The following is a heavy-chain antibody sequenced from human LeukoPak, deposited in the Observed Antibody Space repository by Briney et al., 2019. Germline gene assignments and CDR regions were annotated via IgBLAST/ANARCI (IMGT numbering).Heavy chain of an antibody. J-gene: IGHJ1*01. Sequence: GGSLRLSCAASGFDFNDFAMTWVRQAPGKGLEWVSGISGSGGNSYYADSVKGRFTISRDNSKNTLYLQMNSLRADDTAVYYCARALSQQLIRYSQDWGQGTLVTVSS. V-gene: IGHV3-23*01. CDR2: ISGSGGNS. CDR1: GFDFNDFA. CDR3: ARALSQQLIRYSQD. D-gene: IGHD1-1*01.